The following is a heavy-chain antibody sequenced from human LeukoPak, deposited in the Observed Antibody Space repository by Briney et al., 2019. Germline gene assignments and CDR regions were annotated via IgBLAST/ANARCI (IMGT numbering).Heavy chain of an antibody. J-gene: IGHJ4*02. CDR2: IYWNDDK. CDR1: GFSLSTSGVG. Sequence: SGPTLVQPTQTLTLTCTFSGFSLSTSGVGVGWIRQPPGKALEWLALIYWNDDKRYSPSLKSRLTITKDTSKNQVVLTLTNVDPVDTATYYCAHRRGNGEYFDYWGQGTLVTVSS. D-gene: IGHD3-10*01. CDR3: AHRRGNGEYFDY. V-gene: IGHV2-5*01.